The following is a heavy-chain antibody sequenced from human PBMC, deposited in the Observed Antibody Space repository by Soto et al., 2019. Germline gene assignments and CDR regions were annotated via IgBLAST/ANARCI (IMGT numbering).Heavy chain of an antibody. J-gene: IGHJ6*02. D-gene: IGHD3-9*01. CDR3: AKHSKYYDTYYGMDV. CDR1: GFTFSSYA. Sequence: EVQLLESGGGLVQPGGSLRLSCAASGFTFSSYAMGWVRQAPGKGLEWVSAISGSGGSTYYADSVKGRFTISRDNSKNTLYLQMNSLRAEDTAVYYCAKHSKYYDTYYGMDVWGQGTTVTVSS. CDR2: ISGSGGST. V-gene: IGHV3-23*01.